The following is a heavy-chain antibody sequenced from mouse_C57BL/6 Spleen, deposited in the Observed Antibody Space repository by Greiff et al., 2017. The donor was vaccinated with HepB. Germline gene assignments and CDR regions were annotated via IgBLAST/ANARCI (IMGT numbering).Heavy chain of an antibody. V-gene: IGHV14-4*01. CDR2: IYPENGDT. Sequence: EVQLQQSGAELVRPGASVKLSCTASGFNIKDDYMHWVKQRPEQGLEWIGWIYPENGDTEYASKFQGKATITADTSSNTDYLQLSSLTSEDTAVYYCTTSPYDDPDYWGQGTTLTVSS. CDR3: TTSPYDDPDY. CDR1: GFNIKDDY. J-gene: IGHJ2*01. D-gene: IGHD2-3*01.